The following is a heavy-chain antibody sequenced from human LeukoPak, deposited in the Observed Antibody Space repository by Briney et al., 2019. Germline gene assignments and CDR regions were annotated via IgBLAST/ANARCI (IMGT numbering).Heavy chain of an antibody. CDR1: GFTFSSYW. J-gene: IGHJ3*02. V-gene: IGHV3-7*03. Sequence: GGSLRLSCAASGFTFSSYWMSWVRQTPGKGLEWVANIKQDGNERYYVDSVKGRFTISRDNTENSLYLQMNSLRAEDTALYYCAKDCDYGDSPDAFDIWGQGTMVTVSS. CDR3: AKDCDYGDSPDAFDI. D-gene: IGHD4-17*01. CDR2: IKQDGNER.